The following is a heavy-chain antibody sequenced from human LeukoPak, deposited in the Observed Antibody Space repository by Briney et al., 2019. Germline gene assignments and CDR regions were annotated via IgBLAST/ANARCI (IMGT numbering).Heavy chain of an antibody. V-gene: IGHV3-23*05. CDR3: AKAEGSGNQPFDS. Sequence: GGGLAQPGGSLRLSCAASGFIFRNYGMNWVRQAPGKGLEWVSGIYTNGNTRYADSVRGRFTISRDNSKNTLYLQMNSLRAEDTAVYYCAKAEGSGNQPFDSWGQGTLVTVSS. CDR1: GFIFRNYG. J-gene: IGHJ4*02. CDR2: IYTNGNT. D-gene: IGHD3-10*01.